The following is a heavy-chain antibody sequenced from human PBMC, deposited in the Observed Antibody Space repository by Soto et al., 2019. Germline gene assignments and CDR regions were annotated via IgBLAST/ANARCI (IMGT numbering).Heavy chain of an antibody. CDR1: GDSISDYY. CDR2: IYHSGST. V-gene: IGHV4-30-2*01. Sequence: PSETLSLTCTVSGDSISDYYWSWIRQPPGKGLEWIGYIYHSGSTYYNPSLKSRVTISVDRSKNQFSLKLSSVTAADTAVYYCARHYYDSSGYYGVAFDIWGQGTMVTVSS. D-gene: IGHD3-22*01. J-gene: IGHJ3*02. CDR3: ARHYYDSSGYYGVAFDI.